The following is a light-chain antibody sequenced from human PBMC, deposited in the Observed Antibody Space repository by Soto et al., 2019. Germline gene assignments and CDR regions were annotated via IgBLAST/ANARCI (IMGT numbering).Light chain of an antibody. CDR1: QSLLHSNGYNY. Sequence: DIVLTQSPLSLPVTPGEPASISCRSSQSLLHSNGYNYLDWYLQKPGQSPQLLIYLGSNRSSGVPDRFSGSGSGTDLTLKISRVEAEDVGVYYCMQALQSPRTLGQGTKVEFK. CDR2: LGS. J-gene: IGKJ1*01. V-gene: IGKV2-28*01. CDR3: MQALQSPRT.